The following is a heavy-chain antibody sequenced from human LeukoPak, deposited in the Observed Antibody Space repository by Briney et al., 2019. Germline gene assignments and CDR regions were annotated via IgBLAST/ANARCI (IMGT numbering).Heavy chain of an antibody. V-gene: IGHV6-1*01. CDR2: TYYRSKWYN. CDR3: ARLVGASWFDS. J-gene: IGHJ5*01. D-gene: IGHD1-26*01. Sequence: SQTLSLTCAISGDSVSINSATWTWLRQSPSRGLEWLGRTYYRSKWYNDYAVSMKSRITINPDTSKNQFSLQLNSVTPEDTAVYYCARLVGASWFDSWGQGTLVTVSS. CDR1: GDSVSINSAT.